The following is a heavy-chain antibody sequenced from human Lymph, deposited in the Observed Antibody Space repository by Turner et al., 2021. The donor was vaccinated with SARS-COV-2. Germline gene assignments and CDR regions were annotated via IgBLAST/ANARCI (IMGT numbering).Heavy chain of an antibody. Sequence: QVPLVLSGAEVKKPGSSVKVACEASGATFSSYGISWVRQAPGQGLEWMGGIITIFGTANYVQKYQGRVTITADESTSTAYMEESSVRSEDTAVYYCACFGGDYVFDYWGQGTLVTVSS. J-gene: IGHJ4*02. CDR1: GATFSSYG. V-gene: IGHV1-69*01. CDR3: ACFGGDYVFDY. CDR2: IITIFGTA. D-gene: IGHD3-10*01.